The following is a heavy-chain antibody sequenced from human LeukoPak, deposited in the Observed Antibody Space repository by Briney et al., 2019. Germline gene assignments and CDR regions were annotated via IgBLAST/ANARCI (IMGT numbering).Heavy chain of an antibody. V-gene: IGHV4-39*07. CDR2: IYYSGST. D-gene: IGHD5-12*01. CDR3: ARGDTSGYDYPLDY. J-gene: IGHJ4*02. CDR1: GGSISSSSYY. Sequence: SETLSLTCTVSGGSISSSSYYWGWIRQPPGKGLEWIGSIYYSGSTYYNPSLKSRVTISVDTSKNQFSLKLSSVTAADTAVYYCARGDTSGYDYPLDYWGQGTLVTVSS.